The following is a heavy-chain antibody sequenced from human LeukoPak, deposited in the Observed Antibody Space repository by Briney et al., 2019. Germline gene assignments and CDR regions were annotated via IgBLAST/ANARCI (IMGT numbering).Heavy chain of an antibody. CDR3: ARVAYRYSINDWSRTGLGAYATKYYYYMDV. V-gene: IGHV4-34*01. D-gene: IGHD3-9*01. J-gene: IGHJ6*03. CDR1: GGSFSDYS. Sequence: SETLSLTCAVYGGSFSDYSWTWIRQAPGEGLEWMGEINHNGGTNHNPSLVSRVIMSVDTSKNQFSMKVSSVTDADTAVYYCARVAYRYSINDWSRTGLGAYATKYYYYMDVWGKGTTVTVSS. CDR2: INHNGGT.